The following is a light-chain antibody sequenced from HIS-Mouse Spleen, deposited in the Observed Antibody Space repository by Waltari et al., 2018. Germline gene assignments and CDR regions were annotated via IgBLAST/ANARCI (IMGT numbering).Light chain of an antibody. CDR1: QSVLYSSNNKNY. CDR2: WAS. CDR3: QQYYSTPYT. J-gene: IGKJ2*01. Sequence: DIVMTQSPDSLAVSLGESATINCKSSQSVLYSSNNKNYLAWYQQKPGQPPKLLIYWASTRKSGVPDRFSGSGSGTDFTLTISSLQAEDVAVYYCQQYYSTPYTFGQGTKLEIK. V-gene: IGKV4-1*01.